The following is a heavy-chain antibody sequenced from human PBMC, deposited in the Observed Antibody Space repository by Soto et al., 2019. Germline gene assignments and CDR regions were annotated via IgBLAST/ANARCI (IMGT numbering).Heavy chain of an antibody. V-gene: IGHV4-59*01. CDR2: IYYSGST. D-gene: IGHD5-12*01. CDR1: GGSISSYY. Sequence: SETLSLTCTVSGGSISSYYWSWIRQPPGKGLEWIGYIYYSGSTNYNPSLKSRVTISVDTSKNQFSLKLSSVTAADTAVYYCARGSNIVATSLDYWGQGTLVTVSS. J-gene: IGHJ4*02. CDR3: ARGSNIVATSLDY.